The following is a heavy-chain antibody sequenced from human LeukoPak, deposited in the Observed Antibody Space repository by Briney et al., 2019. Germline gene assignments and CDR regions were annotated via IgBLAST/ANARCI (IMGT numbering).Heavy chain of an antibody. Sequence: GGSLRLSCAASGFTFSNAWMSWVRQAPGKGLEWVGRIKSKTDGGTTDYAAPVKGRFTISRDDSKNTLYLQMNSLKTEDTAVYYCTTVQVRFLEFSFDYWGQGTLVTVSS. J-gene: IGHJ4*02. CDR1: GFTFSNAW. D-gene: IGHD3-3*01. CDR2: IKSKTDGGTT. V-gene: IGHV3-15*01. CDR3: TTVQVRFLEFSFDY.